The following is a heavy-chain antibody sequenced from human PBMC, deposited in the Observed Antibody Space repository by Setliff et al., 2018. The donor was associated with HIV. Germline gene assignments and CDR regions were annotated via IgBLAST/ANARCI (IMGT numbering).Heavy chain of an antibody. J-gene: IGHJ4*02. Sequence: SETLSLTCAVSGYSIRSGYYWGWIRQPPGKGLEWIGSIYHSGSTYYNPSLKSRVTISVDTSKNQFSLKLSSVTAADTAVYYCARQIAVAATPHYFDYWGQGTLVTVSS. D-gene: IGHD6-19*01. CDR2: IYHSGST. CDR3: ARQIAVAATPHYFDY. V-gene: IGHV4-38-2*01. CDR1: GYSIRSGYY.